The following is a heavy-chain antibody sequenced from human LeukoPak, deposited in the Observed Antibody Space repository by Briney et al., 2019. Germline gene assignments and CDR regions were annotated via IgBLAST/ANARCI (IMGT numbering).Heavy chain of an antibody. CDR2: IYTSGST. CDR1: GGSLSSYY. V-gene: IGHV4-4*07. D-gene: IGHD3-22*01. J-gene: IGHJ4*02. Sequence: SETLSLTCTVSGGSLSSYYWSWIRQPAGKGLEWIGRIYTSGSTNYNPSLKSRVTMSVDTSKNQFSLKLSSVTAADTAVYYCARDNPYYDSSGYYYLMDYWGQGTLVTVSS. CDR3: ARDNPYYDSSGYYYLMDY.